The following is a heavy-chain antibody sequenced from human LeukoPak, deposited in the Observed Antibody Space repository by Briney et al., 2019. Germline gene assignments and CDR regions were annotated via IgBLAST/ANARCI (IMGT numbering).Heavy chain of an antibody. J-gene: IGHJ4*02. CDR1: GFTFSSYW. D-gene: IGHD3-22*01. Sequence: PGGSLRLSCAASGFTFSSYWMHWARQAPGKGLVWVSRINTDGSSTSYADSVKGRFTISRDNAKNTLYLQMNSLRAEDTAVYYCARDTYDSSGYYYGPFDYWGQGTLVTVSS. V-gene: IGHV3-74*01. CDR2: INTDGSST. CDR3: ARDTYDSSGYYYGPFDY.